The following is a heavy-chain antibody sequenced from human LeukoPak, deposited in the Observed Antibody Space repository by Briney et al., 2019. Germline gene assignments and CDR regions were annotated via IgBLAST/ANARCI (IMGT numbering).Heavy chain of an antibody. CDR1: GFTFDDYG. D-gene: IGHD3-10*01. Sequence: SGGSLRLSCAASGFTFDDYGMSWVRQAPGKGLEWVSGINWNGGSTGYADSVKGRFTISRDNAKNSLYLQMNSLRAEDTALYYCARDYYYGSGSYLGWFDPWGQGTLVTVSS. CDR3: ARDYYYGSGSYLGWFDP. CDR2: INWNGGST. V-gene: IGHV3-20*04. J-gene: IGHJ5*02.